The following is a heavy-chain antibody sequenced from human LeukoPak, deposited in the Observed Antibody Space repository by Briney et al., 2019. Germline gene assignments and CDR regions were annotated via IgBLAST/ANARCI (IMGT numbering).Heavy chain of an antibody. V-gene: IGHV4-34*01. Sequence: SETLSLTCAVYGGSFSGYYWSWIRQPPGKGLEWIGEINHSGSTNYNPSLKSRVTISVDTSKNQFSLKLSSVTAADTAVYYCARGLGHIDYWGQGTLVTVSS. J-gene: IGHJ4*02. D-gene: IGHD7-27*01. CDR2: INHSGST. CDR3: ARGLGHIDY. CDR1: GGSFSGYY.